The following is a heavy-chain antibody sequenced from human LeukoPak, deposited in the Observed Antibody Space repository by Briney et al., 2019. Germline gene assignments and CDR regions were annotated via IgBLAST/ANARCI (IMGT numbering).Heavy chain of an antibody. CDR2: INPNSGGT. J-gene: IGHJ4*02. Sequence: GASVKVSCKASGYTFTGYYMHWVRQAPGQGLEWMGWINPNSGGTNYAQKLQGRVTMTTDTSTSTAYMELRSLRSDDTAMYYCARAYIIAATGAGDDYWGQGTLVTVSS. CDR1: GYTFTGYY. CDR3: ARAYIIAATGAGDDY. V-gene: IGHV1-2*02. D-gene: IGHD6-13*01.